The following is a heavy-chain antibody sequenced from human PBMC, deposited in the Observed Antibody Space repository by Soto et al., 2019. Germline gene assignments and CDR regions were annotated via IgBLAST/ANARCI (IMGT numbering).Heavy chain of an antibody. J-gene: IGHJ4*02. Sequence: ASVKVSCKASGYTFTGYYMHWVRQAPGQGLEWMGWINPNSGGTNYAQKFQGWVTMTRDTSISTAYMELSRLRSDDTAVYYCAREVRSAAAGTGLMDYWGQGTLVTVSS. CDR1: GYTFTGYY. D-gene: IGHD6-13*01. CDR3: AREVRSAAAGTGLMDY. V-gene: IGHV1-2*04. CDR2: INPNSGGT.